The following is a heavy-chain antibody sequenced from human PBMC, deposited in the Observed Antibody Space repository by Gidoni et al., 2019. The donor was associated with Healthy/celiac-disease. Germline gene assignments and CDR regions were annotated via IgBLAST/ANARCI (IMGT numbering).Heavy chain of an antibody. Sequence: QVQLQQWGAGLLKPSETLSLTCAVYGGSFRVYYWSWIRQPPGKGLEWIGEINHSGSTNYNPSLKSRVTISVDTSKNQFSLKLSSVTAADTAVYYCARGGWSDYGIPAGWFDPWGQGTLVTVSS. CDR2: INHSGST. V-gene: IGHV4-34*01. CDR1: GGSFRVYY. CDR3: ARGGWSDYGIPAGWFDP. D-gene: IGHD4-17*01. J-gene: IGHJ5*02.